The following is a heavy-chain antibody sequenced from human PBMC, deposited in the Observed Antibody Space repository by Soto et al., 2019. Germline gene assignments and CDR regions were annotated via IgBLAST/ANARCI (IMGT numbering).Heavy chain of an antibody. D-gene: IGHD6-6*01. CDR1: GYTFTSYY. CDR3: ARYKQLAGRGDYYYGMDV. Sequence: ASVKVSCKASGYTFTSYYMHWVRQAPGQGLERMGIINPSGGSTSYAQKFQGRVTMTRDTSTSTVYMELSSLRSEDTAVYYCARYKQLAGRGDYYYGMDVWGQGTTVTVSS. CDR2: INPSGGST. V-gene: IGHV1-46*01. J-gene: IGHJ6*02.